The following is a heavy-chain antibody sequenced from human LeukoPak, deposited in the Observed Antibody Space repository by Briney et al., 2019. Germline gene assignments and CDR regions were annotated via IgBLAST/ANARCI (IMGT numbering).Heavy chain of an antibody. D-gene: IGHD3-22*01. CDR2: FYYSGST. J-gene: IGHJ4*02. CDR1: GGSISSYY. CDR3: ALGDYYDSSGYPPHY. V-gene: IGHV4-59*01. Sequence: SETLSLTCTVSGGSISSYYWGWIRRPPGKGLEWIGYFYYSGSTNYHPSLKSRVTISVDTSKNQFSLKLSSVTAADTAVYYCALGDYYDSSGYPPHYWGQGTLVTVSS.